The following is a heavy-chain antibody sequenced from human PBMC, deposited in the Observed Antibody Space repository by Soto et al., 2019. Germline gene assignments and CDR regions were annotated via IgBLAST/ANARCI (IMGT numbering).Heavy chain of an antibody. CDR3: VRAGYLYYYDSSGYQTIDY. CDR2: ISAYNGNT. D-gene: IGHD3-22*01. CDR1: GYTFTSYG. V-gene: IGHV1-18*01. J-gene: IGHJ4*02. Sequence: ASVKVSCKASGYTFTSYGISWVRQAPGQGLEWMGWISAYNGNTNYAQKLQGRVTMTTDTSTSTAYMELRSLRSDDTVVYYCVRAGYLYYYDSSGYQTIDYWGQGTLVTVSS.